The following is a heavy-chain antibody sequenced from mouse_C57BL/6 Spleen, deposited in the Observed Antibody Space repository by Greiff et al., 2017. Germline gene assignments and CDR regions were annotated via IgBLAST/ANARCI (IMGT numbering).Heavy chain of an antibody. Sequence: VKLQESGAELVKPGASVKMSCKASGYTFTTYPIEWMKQNHGKSLEWIGNFHPYNDDTKYNEKFKGKATLTVEKSSSTVYLELSRLTSDDSAVYYCATYDYDGYYAMDYWGQGTSVTVSS. CDR1: GYTFTTYP. CDR3: ATYDYDGYYAMDY. J-gene: IGHJ4*01. D-gene: IGHD2-4*01. V-gene: IGHV1-47*01. CDR2: FHPYNDDT.